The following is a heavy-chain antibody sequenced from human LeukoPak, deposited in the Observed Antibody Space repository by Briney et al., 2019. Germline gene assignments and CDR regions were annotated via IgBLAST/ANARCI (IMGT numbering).Heavy chain of an antibody. CDR3: VKALSSGYCFDY. CDR1: GFTFSSYA. J-gene: IGHJ4*02. D-gene: IGHD3-22*01. V-gene: IGHV3-64D*06. Sequence: GGSLRLSCSASGFTFSSYAMHWVRQAPGKGLEYVSAISSNGGSTYYADSVKGRFTISRDNSKDTLNLQMSSLRAEDTAVYYCVKALSSGYCFDYWGQGTLVTVSS. CDR2: ISSNGGST.